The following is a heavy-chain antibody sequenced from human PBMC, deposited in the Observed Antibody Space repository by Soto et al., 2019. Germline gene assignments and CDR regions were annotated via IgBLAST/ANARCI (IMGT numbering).Heavy chain of an antibody. CDR2: ISGSGGST. CDR1: GFTFSSYA. J-gene: IGHJ6*03. CDR3: AKFVSPDYSNYGGYYYYYMDV. Sequence: VQLLESGGGLVQPGGSLRLSCAASGFTFSSYAMSWVRQAPGKGLEWVSAISGSGGSTYYADSVKGRFTISRDNSKNTLYLQMNSLRAEDTAVYYCAKFVSPDYSNYGGYYYYYMDVWGKGTTVTVSS. D-gene: IGHD4-4*01. V-gene: IGHV3-23*01.